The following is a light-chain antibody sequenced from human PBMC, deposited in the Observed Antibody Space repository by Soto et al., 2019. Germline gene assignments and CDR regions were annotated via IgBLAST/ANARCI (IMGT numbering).Light chain of an antibody. Sequence: QSALTQPASVSGSPGQSITISCTGTSSDIGYYNYVSWYQHHPGKAPKLIIYDVSNWPSGVSNRFSGSKSGNTASLTISGLQAEDEADYFCSSYASTSTYVFGTGTKLTVL. V-gene: IGLV2-14*01. CDR3: SSYASTSTYV. J-gene: IGLJ1*01. CDR2: DVS. CDR1: SSDIGYYNY.